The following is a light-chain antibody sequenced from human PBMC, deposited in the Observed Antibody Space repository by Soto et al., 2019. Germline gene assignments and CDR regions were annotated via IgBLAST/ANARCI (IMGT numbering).Light chain of an antibody. V-gene: IGKV3-11*01. CDR1: QSVSSY. J-gene: IGKJ5*01. Sequence: EIVMTQSPATLSVSPGERATLSCRASQSVSSYLAWYQQKPGQAPRLLIYDTSNRATGVPARFSGSGSGTDFTLTISSLGPEDCAIYYCQQRQYWPPITFGQGTRLEIK. CDR2: DTS. CDR3: QQRQYWPPIT.